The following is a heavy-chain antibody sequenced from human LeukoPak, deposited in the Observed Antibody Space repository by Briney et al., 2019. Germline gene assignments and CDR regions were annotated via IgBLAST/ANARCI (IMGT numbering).Heavy chain of an antibody. J-gene: IGHJ6*04. CDR3: ARDCSGGSCYSYYYYGMDV. V-gene: IGHV1-18*04. CDR2: ISAYNGNT. CDR1: GYTFTSYG. D-gene: IGHD2-15*01. Sequence: APVKVSCKASGYTFTSYGISWVRQAPGQGLEWMGWISAYNGNTNYAQKLQGRVTMTTDTSTSTAYMELRSLRSDDTAAYYCARDCSGGSCYSYYYYGMDVWGKGTTVTVSS.